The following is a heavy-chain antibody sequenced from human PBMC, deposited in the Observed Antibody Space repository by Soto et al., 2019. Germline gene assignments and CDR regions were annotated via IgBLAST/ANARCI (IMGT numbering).Heavy chain of an antibody. CDR2: TKHKASSYAT. CDR3: VAYLSYYVH. CDR1: GFTLSDHC. Sequence: EVQLVESGGGLVQPGGSLRLSCAVSGFTLSDHCMDWVRQAPGKGLEWVGRTKHKASSYATEYAASVKGRFTISRDDSYNSLYLQMSSLRTEDTAVYYCVAYLSYYVHWGQGTLVTVSS. J-gene: IGHJ4*02. D-gene: IGHD3-10*02. V-gene: IGHV3-72*01.